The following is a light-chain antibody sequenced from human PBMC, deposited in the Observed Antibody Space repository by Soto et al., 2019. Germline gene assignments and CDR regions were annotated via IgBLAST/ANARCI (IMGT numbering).Light chain of an antibody. Sequence: QSVLTQPPSASGTPGQRVTISCSGSSSNIGTNYVYWYQQLPGTAPKLLIYSNNQRPSGVPDRFSASKSGTSASLAISGLRSEDEADYYCAAWDDSLRGPVFGGGTKLTVL. CDR3: AAWDDSLRGPV. CDR1: SSNIGTNY. J-gene: IGLJ2*01. CDR2: SNN. V-gene: IGLV1-47*02.